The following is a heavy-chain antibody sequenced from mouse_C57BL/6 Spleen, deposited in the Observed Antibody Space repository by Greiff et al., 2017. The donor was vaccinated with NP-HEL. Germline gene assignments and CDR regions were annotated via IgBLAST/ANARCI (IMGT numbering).Heavy chain of an antibody. CDR3: ARPFITTVVDWYFDV. CDR1: GYTFTSYG. J-gene: IGHJ1*03. V-gene: IGHV1-81*01. D-gene: IGHD1-1*01. CDR2: IYPRSGNT. Sequence: VKLQESGAELARPGASVKLSCKASGYTFTSYGISWVKQRTGQGLEWIGEIYPRSGNTYYNEKFKGKATLTADKSSSTAYMELRRLTSEDSAGYCCARPFITTVVDWYFDVWGTRTTVTVSS.